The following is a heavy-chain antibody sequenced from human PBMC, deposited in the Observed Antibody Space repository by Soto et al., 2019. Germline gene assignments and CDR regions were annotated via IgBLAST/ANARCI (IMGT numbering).Heavy chain of an antibody. V-gene: IGHV3-30*03. D-gene: IGHD3-10*01. Sequence: QVQLVESGGGVVQPGRSLRLSCAASGFPFTSYGMHWDREGPDKGLVWVAIISYDGSDKYYADSVKGRFTISRDNSKNTLYLQMNSLRPEDTALYYCVGGQYYFDYRGQGTLVIVSS. CDR3: VGGQYYFDY. CDR2: ISYDGSDK. J-gene: IGHJ4*02. CDR1: GFPFTSYG.